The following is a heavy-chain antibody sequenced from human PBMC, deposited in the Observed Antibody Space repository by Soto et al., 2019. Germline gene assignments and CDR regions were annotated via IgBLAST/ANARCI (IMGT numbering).Heavy chain of an antibody. D-gene: IGHD6-19*01. J-gene: IGHJ4*02. CDR2: AYHNGLT. CDR3: ARDAAVPGDSDRFDY. V-gene: IGHV4-4*02. Sequence: ESLSLTCTVSGDSVTSNVWWSWVRQPPGKGLEWIGEAYHNGLTDYNPSLKSRVTMSVDTSKNEFSLKLTSLTAADTAIYYCARDAAVPGDSDRFDYWGQGTLVTVSS. CDR1: GDSVTSNVW.